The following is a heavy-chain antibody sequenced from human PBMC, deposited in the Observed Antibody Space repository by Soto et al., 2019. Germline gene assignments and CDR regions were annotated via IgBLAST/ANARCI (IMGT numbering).Heavy chain of an antibody. Sequence: GSLRLSCAASGFTFSSYAVSWVRQAPGKGLEWVSAISGSGGSTYYADSVKGRFTISRDNSKNTLYLQMNSLRAEDTAVYYCAKDPSPYYSLLWYRGQGTLVTVSS. D-gene: IGHD4-4*01. CDR1: GFTFSSYA. V-gene: IGHV3-23*01. J-gene: IGHJ4*02. CDR3: AKDPSPYYSLLWY. CDR2: ISGSGGST.